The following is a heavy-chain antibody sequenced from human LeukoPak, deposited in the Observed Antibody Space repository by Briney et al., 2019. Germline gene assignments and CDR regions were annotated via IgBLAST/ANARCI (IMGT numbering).Heavy chain of an antibody. Sequence: KPSETLSLTCTVSGGFISSSSLSWGWIRQPPGKDLQWIGRISYSGNISNNPSLKSRVTMSVDASKSQFSLRLSSVTAADTAMYYCARTRIYFDRERYFDFWGQGALVIVSS. CDR2: ISYSGNI. CDR1: GGFISSSSLS. D-gene: IGHD3-9*01. V-gene: IGHV4-39*01. J-gene: IGHJ4*02. CDR3: ARTRIYFDRERYFDF.